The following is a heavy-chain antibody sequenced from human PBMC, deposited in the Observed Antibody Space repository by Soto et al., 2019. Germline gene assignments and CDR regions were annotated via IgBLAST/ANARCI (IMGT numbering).Heavy chain of an antibody. V-gene: IGHV1-8*01. D-gene: IGHD6-6*01. CDR2: MNPNSGNT. CDR1: GYTFTSYD. J-gene: IGHJ5*02. Sequence: GASVKVSCKASGYTFTSYDINWVRQATGQGLEWMGWMNPNSGNTGYAQKFQGRVTMTRNTSISTAYMELSSLRSEDTAVYYCARGSIAARPYNWFDPWSQGTLVTVSS. CDR3: ARGSIAARPYNWFDP.